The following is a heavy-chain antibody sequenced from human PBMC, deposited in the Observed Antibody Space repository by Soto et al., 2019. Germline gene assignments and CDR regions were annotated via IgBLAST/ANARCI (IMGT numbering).Heavy chain of an antibody. J-gene: IGHJ4*02. V-gene: IGHV3-15*05. D-gene: IGHD5-12*01. CDR3: ARVKATLYRHYYFDY. CDR2: IKSKNAGETT. CDR1: GFGFSTTW. Sequence: GGSLSRSCSASGFGFSTTWMAWVRPAPGKGLEWVGRIKSKNAGETTDYADPVKGRFTISRDDSKDTVYLHMYSLTAADTAVYFCARVKATLYRHYYFDYWGQGTPVTVSS.